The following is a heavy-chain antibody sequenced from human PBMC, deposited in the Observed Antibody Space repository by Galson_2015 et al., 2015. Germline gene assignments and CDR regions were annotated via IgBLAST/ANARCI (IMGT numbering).Heavy chain of an antibody. CDR1: GFTFSSYA. CDR2: ISYDGSNK. V-gene: IGHV3-30-3*02. J-gene: IGHJ1*01. Sequence: SLRLSCAASGFTFSSYAMHWVRQAPGKGLEWVAVISYDGSNKYYADSVKGRFTISRDNSKNTLYLQMNSLRAEDTAVYYCAKLVGSSWYREPYFQHWGQGTLVTVSS. CDR3: AKLVGSSWYREPYFQH. D-gene: IGHD6-13*01.